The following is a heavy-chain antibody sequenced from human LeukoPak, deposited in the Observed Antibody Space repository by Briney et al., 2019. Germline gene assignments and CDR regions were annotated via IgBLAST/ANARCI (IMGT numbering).Heavy chain of an antibody. V-gene: IGHV4-30-4*01. J-gene: IGHJ6*02. D-gene: IGHD2-2*02. CDR3: ARDRPRYCSSTSCYTDYYYYGMDV. Sequence: SQTLSLTCTVSGGSISSGDYYWSWIRQPPGKGLEWIGYIYYSGSTYYNPSLKSRVTISVDTSKNQFSLKLSSVTAAGTAVYYCARDRPRYCSSTSCYTDYYYYGMDVWGQGTTVTVSS. CDR2: IYYSGST. CDR1: GGSISSGDYY.